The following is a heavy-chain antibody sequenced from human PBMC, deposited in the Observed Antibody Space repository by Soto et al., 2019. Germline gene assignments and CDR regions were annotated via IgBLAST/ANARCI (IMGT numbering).Heavy chain of an antibody. CDR2: IGSKPNSYAT. V-gene: IGHV3-73*01. D-gene: IGHD3-10*01. CDR3: TTWFHSHYGMHV. CDR1: GFTFSGSA. J-gene: IGHJ6*02. Sequence: GGSLRLSCAASGFTFSGSAVHWVRQTGKGLEWVGRIGSKPNSYATGYAASVKGRFTISRDDSKNTAYLQMNSLKTEDTAVYYCTTWFHSHYGMHVWGQGTTVTVSS.